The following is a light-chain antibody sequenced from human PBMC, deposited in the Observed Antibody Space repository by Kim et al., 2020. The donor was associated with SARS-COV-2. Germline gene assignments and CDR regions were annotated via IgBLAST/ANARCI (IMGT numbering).Light chain of an antibody. Sequence: SASVGDTAPIPCRASQGINITLAWYQQRPGKAPNLLLYSAFTLHSGVPSRFSGSGSGTDFTLTITSLQPEDFATYHCQQHHSFPLTFGGGTKVEIK. CDR2: SAF. V-gene: IGKV1-9*01. J-gene: IGKJ4*01. CDR3: QQHHSFPLT. CDR1: QGINIT.